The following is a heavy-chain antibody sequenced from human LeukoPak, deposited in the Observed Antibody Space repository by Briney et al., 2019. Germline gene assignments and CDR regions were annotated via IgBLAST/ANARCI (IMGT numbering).Heavy chain of an antibody. Sequence: PSETLSLTCAVSGYSISSGYYWGWIRQPPGKGLEWIGSIYHSGSTYYNPSLKSRVTISVDTSKNQFSLKLSSVTAADAAVYYCARRGRATVTIDYWGQGTLVTVSS. CDR1: GYSISSGYY. V-gene: IGHV4-38-2*01. D-gene: IGHD4-17*01. CDR3: ARRGRATVTIDY. J-gene: IGHJ4*02. CDR2: IYHSGST.